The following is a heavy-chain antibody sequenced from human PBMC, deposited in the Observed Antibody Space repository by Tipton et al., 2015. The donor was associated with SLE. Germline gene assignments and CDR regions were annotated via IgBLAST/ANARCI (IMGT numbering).Heavy chain of an antibody. Sequence: SLRLSCAASGFTFSSYSMNWVRQAPGKGLDWVSYISGSSSSTIYYADSVKGRFTISRDNAKNSLFLQMNSLRAEDTAVYYCAGGGSSSWYPLGYYVMDVWGQGTTVTVSS. CDR2: ISGSSSSTI. CDR3: AGGGSSSWYPLGYYVMDV. J-gene: IGHJ6*02. V-gene: IGHV3-48*01. CDR1: GFTFSSYS. D-gene: IGHD6-13*01.